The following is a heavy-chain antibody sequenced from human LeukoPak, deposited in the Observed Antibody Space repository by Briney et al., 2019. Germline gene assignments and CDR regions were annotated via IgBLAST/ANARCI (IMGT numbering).Heavy chain of an antibody. J-gene: IGHJ4*02. CDR1: GGSISSGSYY. CDR2: IYTSGST. D-gene: IGHD3-3*01. Sequence: PSETLSLTCTVSGGSISSGSYYWSWIRQPAGKGLERIGRIYTSGSTNYNPSLKSRVTISVDTSKNQFSLKLSSVTAADTAVYYCARGDFWSGYSIHFDYWGQGTLVTVSS. V-gene: IGHV4-61*02. CDR3: ARGDFWSGYSIHFDY.